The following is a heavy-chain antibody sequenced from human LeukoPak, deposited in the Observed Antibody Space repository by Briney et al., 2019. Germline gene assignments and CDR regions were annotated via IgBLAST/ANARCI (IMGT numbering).Heavy chain of an antibody. CDR3: ARETFPERGYSYGQGNNDAFDI. J-gene: IGHJ3*02. CDR1: LCSIISYY. CDR2: IYYSEST. V-gene: IGHV4-59*01. Sequence: PSETLSLTCTFSLCSIISYYWSWIRQPPGKGLDWIGYIYYSESTNYNPSLNSRVTISVDTSKNQFSLKLSSVTAAETAVYYCARETFPERGYSYGQGNNDAFDIWGQGTMVTVSS. D-gene: IGHD5-18*01.